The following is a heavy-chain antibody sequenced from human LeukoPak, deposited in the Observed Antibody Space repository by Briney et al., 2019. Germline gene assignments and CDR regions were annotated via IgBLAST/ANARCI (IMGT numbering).Heavy chain of an antibody. CDR3: AKEGIYCSSTSCSKPFDY. D-gene: IGHD2-2*01. CDR2: ISWNSGSI. CDR1: GFTFAEYA. Sequence: GGSLRLSCAAAGFTFAEYAMHWVRQAPGKGLEWVSGISWNSGSIGYADSVKGRFTISRDNAKNSLYLQMNSLRAEDMALYYCAKEGIYCSSTSCSKPFDYWGQGTLVTLSS. V-gene: IGHV3-9*03. J-gene: IGHJ4*02.